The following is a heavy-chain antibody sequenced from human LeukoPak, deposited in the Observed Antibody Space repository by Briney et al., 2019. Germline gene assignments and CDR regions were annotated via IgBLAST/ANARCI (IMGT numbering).Heavy chain of an antibody. CDR2: IKQDGSEK. J-gene: IGHJ4*02. CDR3: ARDYLVYVDYFDY. V-gene: IGHV3-7*01. CDR1: GFTFSSYW. Sequence: PGGSLRLSCAASGFTFSSYWMSWVRQAPGKGLEWVANIKQDGSEKYYVDSVKGRFTISRDNAKNSLYLQMNSLRAEDTAVYYCARDYLVYVDYFDYWGQGTLVTVSS. D-gene: IGHD5/OR15-5a*01.